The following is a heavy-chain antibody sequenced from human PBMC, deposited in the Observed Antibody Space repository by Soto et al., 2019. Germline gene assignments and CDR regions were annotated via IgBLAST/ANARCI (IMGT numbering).Heavy chain of an antibody. D-gene: IGHD3-22*01. Sequence: SVKLSCKGSGNTITYCYRHWVRLEPRQALEWMGWITPFNGNTKYAQKFQDRVTFTGDTSLNTAYMELSSLRSDDTAMFFCASGRYDASGYFDYWGQRTLVTGSS. CDR3: ASGRYDASGYFDY. CDR1: GNTITYCY. V-gene: IGHV1-45*03. CDR2: ITPFNGNT. J-gene: IGHJ4*02.